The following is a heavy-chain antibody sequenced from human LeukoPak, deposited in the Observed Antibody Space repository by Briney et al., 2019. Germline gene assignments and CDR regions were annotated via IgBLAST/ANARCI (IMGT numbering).Heavy chain of an antibody. CDR1: GDSVSDYY. Sequence: LSLTCIVSGDSVSDYYMSWIRQAPGKGLERVSYISSSGSTIYYADSVKGRFTISRDNAKNSLYLQMNSLRAEDTAVYYCARGVITIFGVAPGHAFDIWGQGTMVTVSS. D-gene: IGHD3-3*01. CDR2: ISSSGSTI. J-gene: IGHJ3*02. V-gene: IGHV3-11*04. CDR3: ARGVITIFGVAPGHAFDI.